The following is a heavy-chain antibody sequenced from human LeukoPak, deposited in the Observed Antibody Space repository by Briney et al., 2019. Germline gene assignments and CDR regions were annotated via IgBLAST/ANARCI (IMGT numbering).Heavy chain of an antibody. J-gene: IGHJ4*02. Sequence: GGSLRLSCVASGFTFSNFAMHWVRQAPGKGLEWVSGISWNSGSIGYADSVKGRFTISRDNAKNSLYLQMNSLRAEDTAVYYCAKDRVLGYFDYWGQGTLVTVSS. CDR3: AKDRVLGYFDY. CDR2: ISWNSGSI. CDR1: GFTFSNFA. V-gene: IGHV3-9*01. D-gene: IGHD6-13*01.